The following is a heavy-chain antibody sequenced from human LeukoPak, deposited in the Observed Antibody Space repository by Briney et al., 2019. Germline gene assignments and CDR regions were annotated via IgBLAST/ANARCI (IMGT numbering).Heavy chain of an antibody. J-gene: IGHJ4*02. CDR1: GGSISSTSYY. CDR2: IYYSGST. D-gene: IGHD6-19*01. V-gene: IGHV4-39*07. Sequence: SETLSLTCTVSGGSISSTSYYWGWIRQPPGKGLEWIGSIYYSGSTYYNPSLKSRVAISADRSKNQFSLKLSSVTAADTAVYSCARDGDSSGWTRSDYWGQGTLVTVSS. CDR3: ARDGDSSGWTRSDY.